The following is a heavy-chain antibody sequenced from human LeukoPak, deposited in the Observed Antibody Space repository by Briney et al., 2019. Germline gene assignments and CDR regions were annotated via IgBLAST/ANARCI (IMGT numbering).Heavy chain of an antibody. CDR1: GGSISSGDFP. V-gene: IGHV4-30-2*01. D-gene: IGHD3-10*01. CDR2: IFHAGHT. CDR3: ARGFYGAGSHFDY. Sequence: SETLSLTCAVSGGSISSGDFPWSWIRQPPGKGLEWIGYIFHAGHTSYNPSLKSRVTISVDMSKNQLSLRLTSVTAADTAVYYCARGFYGAGSHFDYWGQGTLVTVSS. J-gene: IGHJ4*02.